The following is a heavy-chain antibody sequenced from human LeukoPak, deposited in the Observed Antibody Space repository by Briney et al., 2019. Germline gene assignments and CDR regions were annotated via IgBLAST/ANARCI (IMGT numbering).Heavy chain of an antibody. CDR1: GGSISSYY. D-gene: IGHD3-9*01. Sequence: PETLSLTCTVSGGSISSYYWNWIRQPAGRGVEWIGRIYASASTNYNPSLKSGVSMSVDESKNQFSLRLSPVTAADTAVYYCARCLTGPTYYYYYMDVWGKGTTVTVSS. CDR3: ARCLTGPTYYYYYMDV. V-gene: IGHV4-4*07. CDR2: IYASAST. J-gene: IGHJ6*03.